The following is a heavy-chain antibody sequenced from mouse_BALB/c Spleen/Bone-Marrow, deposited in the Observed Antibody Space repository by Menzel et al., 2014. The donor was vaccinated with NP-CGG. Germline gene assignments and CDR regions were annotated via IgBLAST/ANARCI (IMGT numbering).Heavy chain of an antibody. CDR2: INPGSDSS. CDR3: ARGYYVMDY. V-gene: IGHV1-54*01. Sequence: QVHVKQSGAELVRPGTSVKVSCKASAYAFTNYLIEWIKKRPGQGLEWIGAINPGSDSSTYNEKFRGKATLTADNSSSTAYMQLSSLTSDDSAVYFCARGYYVMDYWGQGTSVTVSS. CDR1: AYAFTNYL. J-gene: IGHJ4*01.